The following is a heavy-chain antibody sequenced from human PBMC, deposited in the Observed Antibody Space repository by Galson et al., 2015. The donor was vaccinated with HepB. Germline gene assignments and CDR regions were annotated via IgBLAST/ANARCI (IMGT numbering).Heavy chain of an antibody. CDR1: GFTFSSYA. V-gene: IGHV3-30*02. CDR3: ATGADYCFVN. J-gene: IGHJ4*02. Sequence: SLRLSCAASGFTFSSYAMDWVRQVPGKGLEWVAFIVSDGSTRSYADSVKGRFTISRDKSKNTLYVQMDSLRAEDTAVYYCATGADYCFVNWGQGTLVTVSS. CDR2: IVSDGSTR.